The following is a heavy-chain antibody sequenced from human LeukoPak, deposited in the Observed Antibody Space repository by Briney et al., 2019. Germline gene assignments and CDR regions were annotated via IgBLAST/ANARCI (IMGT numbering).Heavy chain of an antibody. Sequence: SVKVSCKASGGTFSCYAISWVRQAPGQGLEWMGGIIPIFGTANYAQKFQGRVTITADESTSTAYMELSSLRSENTAVYYCARDIDTAMVTGDIWGQGTMVTVSS. CDR3: ARDIDTAMVTGDI. D-gene: IGHD5-18*01. V-gene: IGHV1-69*01. CDR1: GGTFSCYA. J-gene: IGHJ3*02. CDR2: IIPIFGTA.